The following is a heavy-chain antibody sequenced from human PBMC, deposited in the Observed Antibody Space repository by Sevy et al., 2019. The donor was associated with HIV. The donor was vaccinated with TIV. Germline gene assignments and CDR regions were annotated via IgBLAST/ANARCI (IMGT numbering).Heavy chain of an antibody. CDR2: ISAYNGKT. D-gene: IGHD2-15*01. CDR3: ARPYCSGGSCYRWYFDY. J-gene: IGHJ4*02. Sequence: ASVKVSCKASGYTFISYGITWVRQAPGQGLEWMGWISAYNGKTNYAQKLQGRVTMTTDTSRSTAYMELRSLRSDDTAVYYCARPYCSGGSCYRWYFDYWGQGTLVTVSS. CDR1: GYTFISYG. V-gene: IGHV1-18*01.